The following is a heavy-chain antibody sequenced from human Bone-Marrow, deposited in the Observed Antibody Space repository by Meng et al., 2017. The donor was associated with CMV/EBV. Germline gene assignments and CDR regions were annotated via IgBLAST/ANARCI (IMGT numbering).Heavy chain of an antibody. D-gene: IGHD2-2*01. CDR3: ARDPGYCDSTNCWGNDP. J-gene: IGHJ5*02. V-gene: IGHV3-23*01. CDR1: GFTFSSYA. Sequence: GESLKISCATSGFTFSSYAMHWVRQAPGKGLKWVSGISGSGETTYYVDSVKGRFTISRVNSKNTLYLQMHSLRAEDTAVYYCARDPGYCDSTNCWGNDPWGQGTLVTVSS. CDR2: ISGSGETT.